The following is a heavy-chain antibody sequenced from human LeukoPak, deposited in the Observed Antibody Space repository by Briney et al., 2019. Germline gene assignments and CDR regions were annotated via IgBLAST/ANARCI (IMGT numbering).Heavy chain of an antibody. Sequence: SSETLSLTCGVFGGSFSGYYWTWLRQPPGKGLEWIGQINHRGSSHYNPFLRSRVTISVDTSKTQFSLKLTSVTAADTAVYYCARDKFCSDTGSCNIGLFDFWGQGALVTVSS. CDR3: ARDKFCSDTGSCNIGLFDF. D-gene: IGHD2-15*01. V-gene: IGHV4-34*01. J-gene: IGHJ4*02. CDR2: INHRGSS. CDR1: GGSFSGYY.